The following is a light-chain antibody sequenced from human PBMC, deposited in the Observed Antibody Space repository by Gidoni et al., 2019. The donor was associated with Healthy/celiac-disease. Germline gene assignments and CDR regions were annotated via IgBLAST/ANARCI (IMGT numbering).Light chain of an antibody. J-gene: IGKJ2*01. V-gene: IGKV3-20*01. CDR2: GAS. CDR3: QQYGSSPYT. CDR1: QSVSSSD. Sequence: EIVLTQSPGTLSLSPGERAPLSCRASQSVSSSDLAWYQQKPGQAPRLLIYGASSRATGIPDRFSGSGSGTDFTLTISILEPEDFAVYYCQQYGSSPYTFGQGTKLEIK.